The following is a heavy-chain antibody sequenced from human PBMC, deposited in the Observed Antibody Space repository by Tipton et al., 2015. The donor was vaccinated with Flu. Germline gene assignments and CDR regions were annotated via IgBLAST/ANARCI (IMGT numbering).Heavy chain of an antibody. CDR2: FYYSGIT. CDR3: ATSVVGGRDY. J-gene: IGHJ4*02. V-gene: IGHV4-59*08. CDR1: GGSISSYY. Sequence: TLSLTCTVSGGSISSYYWSWVRQPPGKGLEWIGYFYYSGITSYNPSLKSRLTISVDTSENQFSLKLSSVTAADTAVYYCATSVVGGRDYWGQGTLVTVSS. D-gene: IGHD1-26*01.